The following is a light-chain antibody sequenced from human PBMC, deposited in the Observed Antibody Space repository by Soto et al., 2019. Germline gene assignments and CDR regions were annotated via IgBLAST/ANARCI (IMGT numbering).Light chain of an antibody. V-gene: IGLV2-23*03. Sequence: QSVLTQPASVSGSPGQSITISCTGTSSDVGSYNLVSWYQQHPGKAPKLMIYDGIKRPSGVSNRFSGSKSGNTASLTISGLQADDAAEYYCCSYAGDSTFVFGGGTKVTVL. CDR3: CSYAGDSTFV. J-gene: IGLJ3*02. CDR2: DGI. CDR1: SSDVGSYNL.